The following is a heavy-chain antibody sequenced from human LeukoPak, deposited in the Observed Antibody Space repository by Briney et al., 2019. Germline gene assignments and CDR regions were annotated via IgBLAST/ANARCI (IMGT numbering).Heavy chain of an antibody. CDR3: AKGGFDWSGYYYYMDV. CDR2: IRSSSSYI. Sequence: GGSLRLSCAASGFTFSSYSMNWVRQAPGKGLEWVSSIRSSSSYIYYADSVKGRFTISRDNAKNSLYLQMNSLRAEDTAVYYCAKGGFDWSGYYYYMDVWGKGTTVTVSS. CDR1: GFTFSSYS. V-gene: IGHV3-21*01. J-gene: IGHJ6*03. D-gene: IGHD3-9*01.